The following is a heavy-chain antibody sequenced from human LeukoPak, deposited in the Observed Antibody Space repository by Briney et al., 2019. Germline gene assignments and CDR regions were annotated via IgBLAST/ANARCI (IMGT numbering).Heavy chain of an antibody. CDR1: GGSFSGYY. CDR2: INHSGST. D-gene: IGHD1-1*01. J-gene: IGHJ6*03. Sequence: SETLSLTCAVYGGSFSGYYWSWIRQPPGKGLEWIGEINHSGSTNYNPSLKSRVTISVDTSKNQFSLKLSSVTAADTAVYYCARRELEPNYYMDVWGKGTTVTVSS. V-gene: IGHV4-34*01. CDR3: ARRELEPNYYMDV.